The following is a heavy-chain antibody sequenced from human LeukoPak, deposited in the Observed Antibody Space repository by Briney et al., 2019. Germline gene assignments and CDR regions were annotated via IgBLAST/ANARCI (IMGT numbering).Heavy chain of an antibody. V-gene: IGHV4-39*01. CDR2: INYSGAT. D-gene: IGHD6-19*01. J-gene: IGHJ4*02. CDR3: ATTFSYTSGGYDY. CDR1: GDSISGNGYH. Sequence: SETLSLTCTVSGDSISGNGYHWGWIRQSPGKGLGWIGSINYSGATYYNPSLKSRVSISVDTSKNQFSLKVTSVTAADTAVYYCATTFSYTSGGYDYWGQGTLVTVSS.